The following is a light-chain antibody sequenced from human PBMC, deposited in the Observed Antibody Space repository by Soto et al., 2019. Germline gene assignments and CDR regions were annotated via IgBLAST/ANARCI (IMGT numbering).Light chain of an antibody. V-gene: IGLV2-14*03. J-gene: IGLJ2*01. CDR1: SRDVGGYNY. CDR2: DVS. CDR3: SSYTSTNTLV. Sequence: QPASVSGSPGQSITISCTGTSRDVGGYNYVSWYQQHPDKAPQLMIFDVSNQPSGISDRFSGSKSGNTASLTISGLQAEDEADYYCSSYTSTNTLVFGGGTKLTVL.